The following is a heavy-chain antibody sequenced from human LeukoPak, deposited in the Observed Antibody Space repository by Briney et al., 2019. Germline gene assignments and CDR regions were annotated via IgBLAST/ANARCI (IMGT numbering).Heavy chain of an antibody. J-gene: IGHJ4*02. CDR3: AKDISVVAATSIDDY. V-gene: IGHV3-53*01. D-gene: IGHD2-15*01. CDR2: VYTDGNI. Sequence: PGGSLRLSCTASGFTVSGNYMNWVRQAPGKGLEWVSVVYTDGNIYYADSVKGRFTISRDNSKNTLYLQMNSLRAEDTAVYYCAKDISVVAATSIDDYWGQGTLVTVSS. CDR1: GFTVSGNY.